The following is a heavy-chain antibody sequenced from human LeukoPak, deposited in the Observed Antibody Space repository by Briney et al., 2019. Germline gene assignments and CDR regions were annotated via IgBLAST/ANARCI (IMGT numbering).Heavy chain of an antibody. D-gene: IGHD3-10*02. CDR1: GFTFSSYS. Sequence: GGSLRLSCAASGFTFSSYSMKWVRQAPGKGLEWVPYISGSTIHYADSVKGRFTISRDNAKNSLYLQMNSLRAEDTAVYYCAELGITMIGGVWGKGTTVTISS. CDR3: AELGITMIGGV. V-gene: IGHV3-48*03. CDR2: ISGSTI. J-gene: IGHJ6*04.